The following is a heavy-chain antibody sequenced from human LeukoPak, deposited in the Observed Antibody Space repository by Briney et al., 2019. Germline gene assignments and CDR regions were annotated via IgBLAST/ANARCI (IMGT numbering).Heavy chain of an antibody. CDR1: GGSISSYY. CDR3: ARGPSVDFWSGYYWFYP. J-gene: IGHJ5*02. D-gene: IGHD3-3*01. V-gene: IGHV4-4*07. Sequence: PSETLSLTCTVSGGSISSYYWSWIRQPAGKGLEWIGRIYTSGSTNYNPSLKSRVTISVDTSKNQFSLKLSSVTAADTAVYYCARGPSVDFWSGYYWFYPWGQGTLVTVSS. CDR2: IYTSGST.